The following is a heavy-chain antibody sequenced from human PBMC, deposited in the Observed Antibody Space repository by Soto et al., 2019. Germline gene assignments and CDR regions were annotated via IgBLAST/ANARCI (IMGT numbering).Heavy chain of an antibody. Sequence: SVKVSCKASGGTFSSYTINWVRQAPGQGLEWMGGIIPIFGTADYAQKFQGRVTVTADESTSTAYMELSSLRSEDTAVYYCASVETQRYYYGMDVWGQGTTVTVSS. J-gene: IGHJ6*02. CDR2: IIPIFGTA. CDR3: ASVETQRYYYGMDV. D-gene: IGHD2-15*01. V-gene: IGHV1-69*13. CDR1: GGTFSSYT.